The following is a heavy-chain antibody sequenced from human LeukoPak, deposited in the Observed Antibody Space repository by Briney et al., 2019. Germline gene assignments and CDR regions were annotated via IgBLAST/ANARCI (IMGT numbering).Heavy chain of an antibody. D-gene: IGHD4-11*01. Sequence: SETLSLTCSVSGDSISGSTYYWAWIRQPPGKGLECIGSIYYSGSTNYNPSLKSRVTISVDTSKNQFSLKLSSVTAADTAVYFCARGRVSSSTWYSTYYYFFYMDFWGKGTTVTVSS. V-gene: IGHV4-39*07. CDR2: IYYSGST. CDR1: GDSISGSTYY. J-gene: IGHJ6*03. CDR3: ARGRVSSSTWYSTYYYFFYMDF.